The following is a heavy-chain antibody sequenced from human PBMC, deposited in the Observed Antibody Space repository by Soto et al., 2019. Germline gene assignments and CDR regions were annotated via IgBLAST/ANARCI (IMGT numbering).Heavy chain of an antibody. Sequence: EVQLVESGGGLVQPGGSLRLSCAASGFTFSNYWMHWVRQVPGKGLVWVSRINEDGTYRSYADFAKGRFTISRDNAENTVYLQLNSLSAEDTAVYYCARAFTPALTPGDDFDFWGQGTLVTVSS. D-gene: IGHD2-15*01. CDR3: ARAFTPALTPGDDFDF. CDR1: GFTFSNYW. J-gene: IGHJ4*02. CDR2: INEDGTYR. V-gene: IGHV3-74*01.